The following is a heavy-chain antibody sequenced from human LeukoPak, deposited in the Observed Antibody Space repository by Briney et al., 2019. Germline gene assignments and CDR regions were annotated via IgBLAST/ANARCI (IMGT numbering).Heavy chain of an antibody. CDR2: ISSSGSTI. CDR3: ARDDEAYWYFDL. J-gene: IGHJ2*01. Sequence: GGSLRLSCAASGFTFSSYEMNWVRQAPGKGLEWVSYISSSGSTIYYADSVKGRFTISRDNAKNSLHLQMNSLRAEDTAVYYCARDDEAYWYFDLWGRGTLVTVSS. V-gene: IGHV3-48*03. CDR1: GFTFSSYE.